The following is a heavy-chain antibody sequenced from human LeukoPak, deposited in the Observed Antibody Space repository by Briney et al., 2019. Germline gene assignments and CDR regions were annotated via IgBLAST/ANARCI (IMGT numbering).Heavy chain of an antibody. J-gene: IGHJ1*01. V-gene: IGHV3-21*01. CDR1: GFTFSSYS. CDR3: EGAIHYCSSAICYTDM. CDR2: ISSSSSYI. Sequence: GGSLRLSCAASGFTFSSYSMNWVRQAPGKGLEWVSSISSSSSYIYYADSVKGRFTISRDNAKNSLYLQMNSLRAEDTAVSDCEGAIHYCSSAICYTDMGGWGTGATVTS. D-gene: IGHD2-2*02.